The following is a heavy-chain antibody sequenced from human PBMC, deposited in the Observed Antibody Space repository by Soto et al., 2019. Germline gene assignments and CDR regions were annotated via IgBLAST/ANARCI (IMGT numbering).Heavy chain of an antibody. CDR1: GGSISSGGYS. V-gene: IGHV4-30-2*05. CDR3: ARVPSPFDFYYAMDV. D-gene: IGHD3-16*01. CDR2: IFSSWTT. Sequence: SETLSLTCAVSGGSISSGGYSWSWIRQAPWKGLEWIWYIFSSWTTYYNPSLKSRLTMSLDTSQNQFSLKLNSVTAADTAVYFCARVPSPFDFYYAMDVWGQGTTVTVSS. J-gene: IGHJ6*02.